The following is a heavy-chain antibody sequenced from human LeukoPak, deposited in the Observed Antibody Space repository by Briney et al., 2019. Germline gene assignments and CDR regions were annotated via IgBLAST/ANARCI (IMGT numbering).Heavy chain of an antibody. Sequence: GGSLRLSCAASGFIFSRYVMSWVRQAPGKGLEWVSAISGRGDNTYYADSVRGRFTISRDNSKNTLYLQMNSLRADDTAVYYCAKDPDNFVVVVAATPVSWFDPWGQGTLVTVSS. CDR2: ISGRGDNT. CDR1: GFIFSRYV. CDR3: AKDPDNFVVVVAATPVSWFDP. D-gene: IGHD2-15*01. V-gene: IGHV3-23*01. J-gene: IGHJ5*02.